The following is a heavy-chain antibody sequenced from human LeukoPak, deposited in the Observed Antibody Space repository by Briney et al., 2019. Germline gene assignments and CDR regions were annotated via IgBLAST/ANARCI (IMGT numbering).Heavy chain of an antibody. CDR3: ARFVVVPAAMVPL. V-gene: IGHV3-74*01. J-gene: IGHJ4*02. Sequence: GGSLRLSCAASGFTFTNYWIHWVRQAPGKGLMWVSRIKSDGITTNYADSVKGRFTISRDNAKNTVYLQMNSLRAEDTAVYYCARFVVVPAAMVPLWGQGTLVTVSS. CDR1: GFTFTNYW. CDR2: IKSDGITT. D-gene: IGHD2-2*01.